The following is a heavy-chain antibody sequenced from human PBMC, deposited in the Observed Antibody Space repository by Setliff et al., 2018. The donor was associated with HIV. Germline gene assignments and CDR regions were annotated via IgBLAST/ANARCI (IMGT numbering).Heavy chain of an antibody. CDR2: IYYSGST. CDR3: ARALLPPVILGGVSEY. D-gene: IGHD2-21*01. Sequence: PSETLSLTCTVSGGSISSSSYYWGWIRQPPGKGLEWIGSIYYSGSTYYNPSLKSRVTMSVDMSKNQFSLKLSSVTAADTAVYYCARALLPPVILGGVSEYWGRGTLVTVSS. CDR1: GGSISSSSYY. J-gene: IGHJ4*02. V-gene: IGHV4-39*07.